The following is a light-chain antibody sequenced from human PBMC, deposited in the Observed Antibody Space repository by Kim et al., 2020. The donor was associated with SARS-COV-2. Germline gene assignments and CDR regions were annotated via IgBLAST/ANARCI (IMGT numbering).Light chain of an antibody. CDR2: DVS. CDR3: SSYTSSSTYV. J-gene: IGLJ1*01. V-gene: IGLV2-14*03. CDR1: SSDVGGYNY. Sequence: GQSITSSCTGTSSDVGGYNYVSWYQQHPGEAPKLMIYDVSNRPSGVSTSFSGSKSGNTASLTISGLQAEDEADYYCSSYTSSSTYVFGTGTKVTVL.